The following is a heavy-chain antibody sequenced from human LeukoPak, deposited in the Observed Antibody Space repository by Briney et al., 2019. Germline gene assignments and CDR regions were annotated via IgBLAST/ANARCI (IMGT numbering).Heavy chain of an antibody. J-gene: IGHJ4*02. CDR2: IHYSGST. V-gene: IGHV4-30-4*01. CDR1: GGSISSGDHY. Sequence: PSQTLSLTCIVSGGSISSGDHYWSWIRQPPGKGLEWIGHIHYSGSTYYNPSLKSRLTISVDTSKNQFSLNLKSVTAADTAVYYCARDTVHRVAAVGGSYWGQGTLVTVSS. D-gene: IGHD6-13*01. CDR3: ARDTVHRVAAVGGSY.